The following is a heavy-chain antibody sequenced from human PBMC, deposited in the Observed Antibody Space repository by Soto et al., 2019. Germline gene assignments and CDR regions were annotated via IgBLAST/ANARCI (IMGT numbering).Heavy chain of an antibody. V-gene: IGHV1-2*02. CDR1: GYTFTDYH. CDR3: AREGGIETLKPSYNWFDT. J-gene: IGHJ5*02. D-gene: IGHD3-16*01. CDR2: INANNGGA. Sequence: QVKLVQSGAEVKKPGASVKVSCKASGYTFTDYHIHWVRQAPGQGLEFMGWINANNGGAGSAQQFQGRVTVTRDTSITTVYMELSNLRSDDTAVYYCAREGGIETLKPSYNWFDTWGPGTLVTVSS.